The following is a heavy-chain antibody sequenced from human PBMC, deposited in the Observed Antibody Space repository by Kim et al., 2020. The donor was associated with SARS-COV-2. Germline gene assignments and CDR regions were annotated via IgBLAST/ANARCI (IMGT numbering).Heavy chain of an antibody. Sequence: GGSLRLSCAASGPTSRNSAMSWVRQAPGKGLEWVAGIFGSGAGTYYGDSVRVRFTISRDHSQGTVYPQIENLRAEDTAVYYCARPLHGTTVTFYWYLDLWGRGTLVPVPS. V-gene: IGHV3-23*01. CDR2: IFGSGAGT. D-gene: IGHD2-21*02. CDR3: ARPLHGTTVTFYWYLDL. J-gene: IGHJ2*01. CDR1: GPTSRNSA.